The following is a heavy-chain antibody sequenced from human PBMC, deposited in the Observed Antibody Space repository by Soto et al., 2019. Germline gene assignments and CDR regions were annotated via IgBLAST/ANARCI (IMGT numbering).Heavy chain of an antibody. Sequence: PGETLSLTCTVSGGSISSSGYYWGWIRQPPGKGLEWIGSVYYSGSTYYNPSLKSLVTVYVDTSKNQFTLKLSSVTAADTAVYYCARRTDRAMVRNDYYSYGMDVWGQGTTVTVSS. V-gene: IGHV4-39*01. CDR1: GGSISSSGYY. J-gene: IGHJ6*02. CDR3: ARRTDRAMVRNDYYSYGMDV. CDR2: VYYSGST. D-gene: IGHD5-18*01.